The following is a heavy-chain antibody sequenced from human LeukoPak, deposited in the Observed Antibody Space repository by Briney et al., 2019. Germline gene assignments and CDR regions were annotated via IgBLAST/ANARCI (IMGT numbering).Heavy chain of an antibody. CDR2: IYYSGST. CDR3: ARVGRLLSFDY. Sequence: PSETLSLTCTVSGGSISSYYWSWIRQPPGKGLEWIGYIYYSGSTNYNPSLKSRVTISVDTSKNQFSLKLSSVTAADTAVYYCARVGRLLSFDYWGQGTLVTVSS. D-gene: IGHD2-2*01. V-gene: IGHV4-59*01. J-gene: IGHJ4*02. CDR1: GGSISSYY.